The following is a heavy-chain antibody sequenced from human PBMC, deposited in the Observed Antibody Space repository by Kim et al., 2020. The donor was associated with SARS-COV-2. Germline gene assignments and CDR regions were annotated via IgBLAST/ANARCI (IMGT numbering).Heavy chain of an antibody. V-gene: IGHV3-30*18. CDR3: AKEGKVATLGY. Sequence: GGSLRLSCAASGFTFSSYGMHWVRQAPGKGLEWVAVISYDGSNKYYVDSVKGRFTISRDNSKNTLYLQMNSLRAEDTAVYYCAKEGKVATLGYWGQGTLVTVSS. J-gene: IGHJ4*02. CDR1: GFTFSSYG. D-gene: IGHD5-12*01. CDR2: ISYDGSNK.